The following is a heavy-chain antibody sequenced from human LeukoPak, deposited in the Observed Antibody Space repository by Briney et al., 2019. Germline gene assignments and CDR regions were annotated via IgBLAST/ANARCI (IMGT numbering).Heavy chain of an antibody. CDR2: ISGSGGST. CDR1: GFTFSSYA. V-gene: IGHV3-23*01. Sequence: PGGSLRLSCAASGFTFSSYAMSWVRQAPGKGLEWVSAISGSGGSTYYADSVKGRFTISRDNSKNTLYLQMNSLRAEDTAVYYCAKDGSITIFGPPRYFDYWGQGTLVTVSS. D-gene: IGHD3-3*01. CDR3: AKDGSITIFGPPRYFDY. J-gene: IGHJ4*02.